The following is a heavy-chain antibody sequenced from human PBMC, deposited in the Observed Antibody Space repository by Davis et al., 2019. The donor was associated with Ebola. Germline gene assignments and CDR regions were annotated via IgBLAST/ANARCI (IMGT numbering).Heavy chain of an antibody. D-gene: IGHD3-16*01. CDR2: INTNTGNP. CDR3: ARGGQLAL. Sequence: ASAKVSCNASGYTFTSYAMNCVRQAPGQGLAWLGWINTNTGNPTYDQGFTGRFVFSLHTSFSTAYLQISSLKAEDTAVYYCARGGQLALWGQGTLVTVSS. V-gene: IGHV7-4-1*02. CDR1: GYTFTSYA. J-gene: IGHJ5*02.